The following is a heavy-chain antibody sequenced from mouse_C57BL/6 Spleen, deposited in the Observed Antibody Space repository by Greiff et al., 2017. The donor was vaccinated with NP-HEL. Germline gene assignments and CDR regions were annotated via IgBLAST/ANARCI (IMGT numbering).Heavy chain of an antibody. J-gene: IGHJ2*01. Sequence: EVQGVESGGGLVKPGGSLKLSCAASGFTFSDYGMHWVRQAPEKGLEWVAYISSGSSTIYYADSVKGRFTISRDKAKNTLFLQMASLRSEDTAMYYCADYDGGYWGQGTTLTVSS. V-gene: IGHV5-17*01. CDR3: ADYDGGY. CDR1: GFTFSDYG. CDR2: ISSGSSTI. D-gene: IGHD2-4*01.